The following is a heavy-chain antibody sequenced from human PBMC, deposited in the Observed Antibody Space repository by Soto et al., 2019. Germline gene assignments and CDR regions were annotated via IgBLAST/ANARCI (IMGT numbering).Heavy chain of an antibody. CDR2: ISSSSSYI. J-gene: IGHJ4*02. D-gene: IGHD2-15*01. CDR1: GFTFSSYS. Sequence: PGGSLRLSCAASGFTFSSYSMNWVRQAPGKGPEWVSSISSSSSYIYYADSVKGRFTISRDNAKNSLYLQMNSLRAEDTAVYYCARSTRRVYIYYFDYWGQGTLVTVSS. CDR3: ARSTRRVYIYYFDY. V-gene: IGHV3-21*01.